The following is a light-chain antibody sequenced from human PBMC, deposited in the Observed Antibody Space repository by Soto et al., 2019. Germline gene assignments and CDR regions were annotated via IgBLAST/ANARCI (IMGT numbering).Light chain of an antibody. V-gene: IGKV1-39*01. CDR3: QQSHIAPYT. CDR2: GAS. CDR1: QSIARF. Sequence: DLQMTQSPSSLSAAVGDRVTITCRASQSIARFLNWYQQKPGEVPKLLIFGASYLRSGVPSRFSGSGSGTHFALTITSLQPDDVATYFCQQSHIAPYTFGQGTNL. J-gene: IGKJ2*01.